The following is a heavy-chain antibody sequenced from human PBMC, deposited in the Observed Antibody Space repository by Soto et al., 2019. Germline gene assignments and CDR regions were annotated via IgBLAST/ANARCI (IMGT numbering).Heavy chain of an antibody. CDR1: GYIFVNYV. D-gene: IGHD3-16*01. J-gene: IGHJ6*02. V-gene: IGHV1-18*01. Sequence: QVQLVQSGDEVKKPGASVKVSCKASGYIFVNYVIDWVRQAPGQGLEWMGWISPYTGNTNSATTVQGRLTMTTHTSTSTAYMDLGSLTSDDTAVYYCVMVDNYVTPTPQDVWGQGTTVTVSS. CDR2: ISPYTGNT. CDR3: VMVDNYVTPTPQDV.